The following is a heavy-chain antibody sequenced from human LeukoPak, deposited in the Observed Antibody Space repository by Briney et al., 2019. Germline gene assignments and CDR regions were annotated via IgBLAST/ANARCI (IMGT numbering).Heavy chain of an antibody. V-gene: IGHV3-23*01. CDR2: IGTSGSGT. D-gene: IGHD1-14*01. CDR1: GFTFNTYA. J-gene: IGHJ4*02. CDR3: AKRNNREFDY. Sequence: GGSLRLPCAASGFTFNTYAMSWVRQAPGKGLEWVSGIGTSGSGTYYADSVKGRFTISRDNSKNSLYLLMNNLRAEDTAIYYCAKRNNREFDYWGQGTLVTVSS.